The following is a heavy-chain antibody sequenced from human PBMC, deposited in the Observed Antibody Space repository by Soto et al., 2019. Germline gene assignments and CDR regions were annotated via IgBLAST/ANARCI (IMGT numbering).Heavy chain of an antibody. CDR3: ARDSKYYYGSGSYYTPTYYYYGMDV. J-gene: IGHJ6*02. V-gene: IGHV4-59*01. Sequence: SETLSLTCTVSGGSISRYYWSWIRQPPGKGLEWIGDLYYSRSTTYNPSLKSRVTISVDTSKTQCSPKLRSVTAVDTAVYYCARDSKYYYGSGSYYTPTYYYYGMDVWGQGNTVT. D-gene: IGHD3-10*01. CDR2: LYYSRST. CDR1: GGSISRYY.